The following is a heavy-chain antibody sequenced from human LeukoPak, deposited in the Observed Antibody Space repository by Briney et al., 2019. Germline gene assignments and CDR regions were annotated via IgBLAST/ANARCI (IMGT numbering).Heavy chain of an antibody. J-gene: IGHJ3*02. D-gene: IGHD1-26*01. CDR1: GGSISGSSYY. V-gene: IGHV4-39*01. CDR3: ARHRGERLGFAFDI. Sequence: PSETLSLTCTVSGGSISGSSYYWSWIRQPPGKGLEWIGETNHSGSTNYNPSLKSRVTISVDTSQNQFSLRLSSVTAADTAVYYCARHRGERLGFAFDIWGQGTMVTVSS. CDR2: TNHSGST.